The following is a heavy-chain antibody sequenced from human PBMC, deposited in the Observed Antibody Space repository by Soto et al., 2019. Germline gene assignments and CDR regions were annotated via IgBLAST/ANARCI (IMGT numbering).Heavy chain of an antibody. CDR2: IIPTLGIA. CDR3: ARDPTYCGGDCYSDFDY. CDR1: GGTFSSYT. J-gene: IGHJ4*02. Sequence: QVQLVQSGAEVKKPGSSVKVSCKASGGTFSSYTISWVRQAPGQGLEWKGRIIPTLGIANYAQQFQGRFTITADKSTSTAYMELSSLRSEDTAVYYCARDPTYCGGDCYSDFDYWGQGTLVTVSS. V-gene: IGHV1-69*08. D-gene: IGHD2-21*01.